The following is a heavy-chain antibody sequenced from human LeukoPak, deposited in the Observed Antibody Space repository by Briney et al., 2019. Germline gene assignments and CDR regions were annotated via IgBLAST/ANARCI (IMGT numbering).Heavy chain of an antibody. CDR3: AREGY. Sequence: PGGSLRLSCAASGFTFSNYWMSWVRQAPGKGLEWVANIRQDGSEKYYVDSMRGRFTISRDNAKNSLYLQMSSLRAEDTAVYYCAREGYWGQGTLVTVSS. V-gene: IGHV3-7*01. CDR1: GFTFSNYW. J-gene: IGHJ4*02. CDR2: IRQDGSEK.